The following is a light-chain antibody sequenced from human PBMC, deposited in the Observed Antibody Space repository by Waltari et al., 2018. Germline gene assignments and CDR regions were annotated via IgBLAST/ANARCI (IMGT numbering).Light chain of an antibody. CDR2: YVS. J-gene: IGKJ1*01. CDR1: QDINNL. CDR3: QQHNSHPRT. Sequence: DIQLSQSPSSLSASVCYTVTITCRASQDINNLLAWYQQKPGKAPKLLIYYVSNLESGVPSRFSGSGSGTDFTLTIRNLQPEDFATYYCQQHNSHPRTFGQGTRVDFK. V-gene: IGKV1-9*01.